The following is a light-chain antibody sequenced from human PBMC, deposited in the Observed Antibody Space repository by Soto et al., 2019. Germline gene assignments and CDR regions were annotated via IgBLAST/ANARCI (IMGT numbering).Light chain of an antibody. Sequence: DIVMTQSPLSLPVTPGEPVSISCRSSQSLLHSNGYNYLDWYLQKPGQSPQLLIYLGSNRASGVPDRFSGSGSGTDFTLKISRVEAEDVGVYYCMQALQTRITFGQGTRLEIK. CDR2: LGS. CDR1: QSLLHSNGYNY. J-gene: IGKJ5*01. CDR3: MQALQTRIT. V-gene: IGKV2-28*01.